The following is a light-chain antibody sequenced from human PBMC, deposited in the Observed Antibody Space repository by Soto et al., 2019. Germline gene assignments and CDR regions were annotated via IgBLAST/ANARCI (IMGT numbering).Light chain of an antibody. CDR3: QHYGGMWA. CDR1: QSITNR. J-gene: IGKJ1*01. V-gene: IGKV1-5*01. Sequence: DIQMTQSPSTLSASVGDRVTISCRASQSITNRLAWYQQKPGKAPKVLIYDASNLESGVPSRFSGSGSGTEFILTISSLQPDDFATYWCQHYGGMWAFGQGTKLEI. CDR2: DAS.